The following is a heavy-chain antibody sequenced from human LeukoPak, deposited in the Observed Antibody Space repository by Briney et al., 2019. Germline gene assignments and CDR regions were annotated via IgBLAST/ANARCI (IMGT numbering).Heavy chain of an antibody. V-gene: IGHV3-30*04. Sequence: GGSLRLSCAASGFTFGSYAMHWVRQAPGKGLEWVAVISYDGSNKYYADSVKGRFTISRDNSNNTLYLQMNSLRAEDTAVYYCARRHDFWSGYYSYYYMDVWGKGTTVTVSS. D-gene: IGHD3-3*01. CDR3: ARRHDFWSGYYSYYYMDV. J-gene: IGHJ6*03. CDR2: ISYDGSNK. CDR1: GFTFGSYA.